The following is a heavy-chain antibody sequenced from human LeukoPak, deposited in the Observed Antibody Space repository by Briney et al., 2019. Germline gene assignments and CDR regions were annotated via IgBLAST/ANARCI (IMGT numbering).Heavy chain of an antibody. D-gene: IGHD6-13*01. Sequence: SETLSLTCAVSGGSISSNSYYWGWIRQPPGKGLEWIGYIYYSGSTNYNPSLKSRVTISVDTSKNQFSLKLSSVTAADTAVYYCARALPRIAAAVGWFDPWGQGTLVTVSS. V-gene: IGHV4-61*05. CDR2: IYYSGST. CDR3: ARALPRIAAAVGWFDP. CDR1: GGSISSNSYY. J-gene: IGHJ5*02.